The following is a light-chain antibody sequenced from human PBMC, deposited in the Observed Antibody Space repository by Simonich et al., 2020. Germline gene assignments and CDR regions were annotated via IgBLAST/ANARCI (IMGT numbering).Light chain of an antibody. CDR1: QSVSSN. CDR3: QQYNNWPPLT. Sequence: EIVMTQSPATLSVSPGERATLSYSASQSVSSNLAWSQQKPGKVSRLLSYGASTRATGIPARLSVSGFGTEFNLTISRMQSEDFAVYYCQQYNNWPPLTFGGGTKVEIK. CDR2: GAS. J-gene: IGKJ4*01. V-gene: IGKV3-15*01.